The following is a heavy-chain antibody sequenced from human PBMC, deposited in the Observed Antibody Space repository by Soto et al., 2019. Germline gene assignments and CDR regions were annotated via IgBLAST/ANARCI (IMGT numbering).Heavy chain of an antibody. CDR3: ARSREGRDYDFWSGYLIDAFDI. D-gene: IGHD3-3*01. CDR2: IIPIFGTA. Sequence: SVNVSCKSSGGTFSSYSISWVRQAPGQGLECMGGIIPIFGTANYAQKFQGRVTITADESTSTAYMELSSLRSEDTAVYYCARSREGRDYDFWSGYLIDAFDIWGQGTMVTVSS. CDR1: GGTFSSYS. V-gene: IGHV1-69*13. J-gene: IGHJ3*02.